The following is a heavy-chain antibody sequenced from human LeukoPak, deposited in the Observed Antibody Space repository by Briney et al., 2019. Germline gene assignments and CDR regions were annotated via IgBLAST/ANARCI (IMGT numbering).Heavy chain of an antibody. D-gene: IGHD6-19*01. Sequence: GGSLRLSCAASGFTFSSYWMTWVRQAPGKGLEWVANIKQDGSEKYYVDSVRGRFTISRDNAKNSLYLQMNSLRAEDTAVYYCAKYRLVWLPAPVFDYWGQGTLVTVSS. CDR1: GFTFSSYW. V-gene: IGHV3-7*01. CDR2: IKQDGSEK. CDR3: AKYRLVWLPAPVFDY. J-gene: IGHJ4*02.